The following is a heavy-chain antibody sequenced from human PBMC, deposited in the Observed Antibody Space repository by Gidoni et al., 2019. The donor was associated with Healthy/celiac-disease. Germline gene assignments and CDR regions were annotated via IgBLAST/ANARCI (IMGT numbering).Heavy chain of an antibody. CDR3: ARGKWELPHYYAFDI. D-gene: IGHD1-26*01. V-gene: IGHV3-30*01. CDR2: ISYDGSNK. Sequence: AVISYDGSNKYYADSVKGRFTISRDNSKNTLYLQMNSLRAEDTAVYYCARGKWELPHYYAFDIWGQGTMVTVSS. J-gene: IGHJ3*02.